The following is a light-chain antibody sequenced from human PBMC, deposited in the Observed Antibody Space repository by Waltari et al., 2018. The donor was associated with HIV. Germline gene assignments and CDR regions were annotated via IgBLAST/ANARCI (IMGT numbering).Light chain of an antibody. V-gene: IGLV2-11*01. CDR3: CSYGGSFFYV. Sequence: QSALTQPRSVSGSPGQSVTISCTGTSRAVACYNYVSWYQQHPGKAPKLMIYDVNKRPSGVPDRFSGSKSGNTASLTISGLQAEDEADYYCCSYGGSFFYVFGTGTKVTVL. CDR1: SRAVACYNY. J-gene: IGLJ1*01. CDR2: DVN.